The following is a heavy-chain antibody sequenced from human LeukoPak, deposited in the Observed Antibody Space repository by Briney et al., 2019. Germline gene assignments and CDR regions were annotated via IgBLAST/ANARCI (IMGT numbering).Heavy chain of an antibody. J-gene: IGHJ2*01. D-gene: IGHD6-19*01. CDR2: INSDGSST. Sequence: GSLRLSCAASGFTFSSYWMHWVRQAPGKGLVWVARINSDGSSTNYADSVKGRFTISRDNAKNTLYLQMNSLRAEDTAVYYCARGQWLVSHWYFDLWGRGTLVTVSS. CDR1: GFTFSSYW. V-gene: IGHV3-74*01. CDR3: ARGQWLVSHWYFDL.